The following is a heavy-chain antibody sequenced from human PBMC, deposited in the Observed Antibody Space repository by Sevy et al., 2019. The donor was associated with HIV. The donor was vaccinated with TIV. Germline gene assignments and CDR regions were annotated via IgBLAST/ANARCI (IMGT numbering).Heavy chain of an antibody. Sequence: GGYLRLSCAASGFTFSSYSMNWVRQAPGKGLEWVSSISSSSSYIYYADSVKGRFTISRDNAKNSLYLQMNSLRAEDTAVYYCVRNYCGGDCSIVADYWGQGTLVTVSS. D-gene: IGHD2-21*02. J-gene: IGHJ4*02. V-gene: IGHV3-21*01. CDR2: ISSSSSYI. CDR3: VRNYCGGDCSIVADY. CDR1: GFTFSSYS.